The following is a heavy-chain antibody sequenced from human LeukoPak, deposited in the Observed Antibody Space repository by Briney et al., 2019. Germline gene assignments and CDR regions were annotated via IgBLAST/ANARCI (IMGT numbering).Heavy chain of an antibody. V-gene: IGHV1-8*01. CDR2: MKSNNGHT. J-gene: IGHJ4*02. D-gene: IGHD7-27*01. CDR1: GYTFTSYD. CDR3: ARGPPNWGMVGY. Sequence: ASVKVSCKASGYTFTSYDINWVRQATGQGLEWMGWMKSNNGHTGYAQKFQGRVTMTRDTSISTAYMELSSLTFEDTAVYYCARGPPNWGMVGYWGQGTLVTVSS.